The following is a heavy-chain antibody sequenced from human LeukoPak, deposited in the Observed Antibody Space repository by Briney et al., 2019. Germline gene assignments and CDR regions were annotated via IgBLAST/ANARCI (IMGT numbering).Heavy chain of an antibody. CDR2: IYSGGST. Sequence: PGGSLRLSCAASGFTVSSNYMSWVRQAPGEGLEWVSVIYSGGSTYYADFVKGRFTISRDNSKNTLYLQMNSLRAEDTAVYYCAELGITMIGGVWGKGTTVTISS. CDR3: AELGITMIGGV. J-gene: IGHJ6*04. V-gene: IGHV3-53*01. CDR1: GFTVSSNY. D-gene: IGHD3-10*02.